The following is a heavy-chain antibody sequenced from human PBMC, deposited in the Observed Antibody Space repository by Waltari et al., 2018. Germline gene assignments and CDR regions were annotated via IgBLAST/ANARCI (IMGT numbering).Heavy chain of an antibody. Sequence: QVQLVQSGAEVKKPGSSVKVSCKASGGTFSSYAISWVRQAPGQGLEWMGGIIPIFGTANYAQKFQGRVTITADESTSTAYMELSSLRSEDTAVYYCARDRSGSIAVAGDGGGTFDYWGQGTLVTVSS. J-gene: IGHJ4*02. V-gene: IGHV1-69*13. CDR2: IIPIFGTA. CDR1: GGTFSSYA. D-gene: IGHD6-19*01. CDR3: ARDRSGSIAVAGDGGGTFDY.